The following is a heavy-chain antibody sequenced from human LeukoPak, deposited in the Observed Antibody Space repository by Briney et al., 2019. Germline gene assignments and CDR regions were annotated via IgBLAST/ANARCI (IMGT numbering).Heavy chain of an antibody. Sequence: SVKVSCKASGGTFSSYAISWVRQAPGQGLEWMGRIIPILGIANYAQKFQGRVTITADKSTSTAYMELGSLRSEDTAVYYCARARAGYYDSSGYYPLNYWGQGTLVTVSS. D-gene: IGHD3-22*01. J-gene: IGHJ4*02. V-gene: IGHV1-69*04. CDR2: IIPILGIA. CDR1: GGTFSSYA. CDR3: ARARAGYYDSSGYYPLNY.